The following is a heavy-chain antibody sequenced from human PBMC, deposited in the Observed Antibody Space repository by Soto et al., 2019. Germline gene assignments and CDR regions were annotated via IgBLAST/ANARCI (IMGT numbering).Heavy chain of an antibody. Sequence: GGSLRLSCAASGFTFGTYAVHWVRQAPGKGLEWVAVISYDGSTKYYADSLKGRFTISRDNSKNTLFLEMNSLRTEDTALYYCARDGIQLWSNAFDIWGQGTKVTVSS. CDR3: ARDGIQLWSNAFDI. J-gene: IGHJ3*02. CDR1: GFTFGTYA. CDR2: ISYDGSTK. V-gene: IGHV3-30-3*01. D-gene: IGHD5-18*01.